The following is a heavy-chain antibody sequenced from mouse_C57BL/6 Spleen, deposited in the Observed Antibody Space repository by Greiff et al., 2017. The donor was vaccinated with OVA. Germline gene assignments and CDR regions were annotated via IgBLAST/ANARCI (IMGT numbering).Heavy chain of an antibody. Sequence: VQLKESGPGLVKPSQSLSLTCSVTGYSITSGYYWNWIRQFPGNKLEWMGYISYDGSNNSNPSLKNRISITRDTSKNQFFLKLNSVTTEDTATYYCARVRTTVDAMDYWGQGTSVTVSS. CDR1: GYSITSGYY. V-gene: IGHV3-6*01. J-gene: IGHJ4*01. D-gene: IGHD1-1*01. CDR2: ISYDGSN. CDR3: ARVRTTVDAMDY.